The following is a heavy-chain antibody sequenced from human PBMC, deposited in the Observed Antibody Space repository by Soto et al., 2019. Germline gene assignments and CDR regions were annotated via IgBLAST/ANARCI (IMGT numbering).Heavy chain of an antibody. D-gene: IGHD3-16*02. CDR2: IYHSGST. V-gene: IGHV4-4*02. CDR1: GGSVGSSKW. CDR3: ASPIDSPGAFDI. J-gene: IGHJ3*02. Sequence: XTLSLHCAVSGGSVGSSKWWSWVRQPPGKGLEWIGEIYHSGSTNYNPSLKSRVTISVDNSNNQFSLKLSSVTAADTAVYYCASPIDSPGAFDIWGQGTMGTVSS.